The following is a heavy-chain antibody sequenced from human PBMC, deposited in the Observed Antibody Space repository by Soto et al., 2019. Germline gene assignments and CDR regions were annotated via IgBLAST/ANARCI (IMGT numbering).Heavy chain of an antibody. Sequence: QVQLVQSGAEEKKPGASVKVSCKASGYTFTSYAMHWVRQAPGQRLEWMGWINAGNGNTKYSQKFQGRVTITRDTSASTAYMELSSLRSEDTAVYYCARVPRVVGVAALDYWGQGPLVTVSS. CDR3: ARVPRVVGVAALDY. CDR2: INAGNGNT. CDR1: GYTFTSYA. J-gene: IGHJ4*02. D-gene: IGHD6-19*01. V-gene: IGHV1-3*05.